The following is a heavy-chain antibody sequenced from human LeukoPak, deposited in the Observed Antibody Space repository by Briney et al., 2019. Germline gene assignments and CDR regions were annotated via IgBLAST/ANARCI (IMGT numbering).Heavy chain of an antibody. D-gene: IGHD6-13*01. CDR1: GGSISSGSYY. J-gene: IGHJ4*02. Sequence: PSETLSLTCTVSGGSISSGSYYWSWIRQPAGKGLEWIGRIYTSGSTNYNPSLKSRVTISVDTSKNQFSLKLSSVTAADTAVYYCASEGIAAAEFDYWGQGTLVTVSS. CDR2: IYTSGST. V-gene: IGHV4-61*02. CDR3: ASEGIAAAEFDY.